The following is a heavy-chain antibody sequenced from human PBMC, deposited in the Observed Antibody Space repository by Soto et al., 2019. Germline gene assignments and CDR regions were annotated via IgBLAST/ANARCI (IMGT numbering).Heavy chain of an antibody. CDR2: INPKFGDT. J-gene: IGHJ6*02. V-gene: IGHV1-2*02. CDR3: ASNIDYYYGPGSGHRHGV. Sequence: QVQLVKSGAEVKEPGDSVRVSCEASGYTFTAYYIHWVRQVPGQGLEWMGWINPKFGDTTYAQNFQGKVTMTTDIAISTFYMELSMLNSDDTAIYYGASNIDYYYGPGSGHRHGVWDPGTKVTVSS. D-gene: IGHD3-10*01. CDR1: GYTFTAYY.